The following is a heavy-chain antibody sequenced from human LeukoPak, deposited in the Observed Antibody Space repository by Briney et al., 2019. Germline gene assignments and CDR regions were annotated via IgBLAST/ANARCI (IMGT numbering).Heavy chain of an antibody. CDR2: ISYDETNK. Sequence: GRSLRLSCAASGFTFTNYAMHWARQAPGKGLEWVAVISYDETNKYYEDSVKGRFTISRDSSKNTLYLQMSSLRDEDTAVYYCAKNNDYGGSYWYFDLWGRGTLVTVSS. D-gene: IGHD4-23*01. J-gene: IGHJ2*01. V-gene: IGHV3-30*04. CDR3: AKNNDYGGSYWYFDL. CDR1: GFTFTNYA.